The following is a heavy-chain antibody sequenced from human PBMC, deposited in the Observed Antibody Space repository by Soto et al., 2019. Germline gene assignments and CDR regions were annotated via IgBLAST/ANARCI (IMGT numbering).Heavy chain of an antibody. Sequence: QVQLVQSGAEVKKPGSSVKVSCKASGDTFSFYTINWVRQAPGLGLEWVGRINPILSMSNYAQKFQGRVTLTADKSTSTAYMEMRSLRSADPAMYYCATSYGSGYRAFDYWGQGALVTVSS. CDR3: ATSYGSGYRAFDY. CDR1: GDTFSFYT. D-gene: IGHD3-10*01. V-gene: IGHV1-69*02. CDR2: INPILSMS. J-gene: IGHJ4*02.